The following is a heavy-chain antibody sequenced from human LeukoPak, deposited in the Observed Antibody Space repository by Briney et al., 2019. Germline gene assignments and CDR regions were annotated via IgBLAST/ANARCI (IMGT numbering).Heavy chain of an antibody. D-gene: IGHD3-10*01. V-gene: IGHV1-3*01. Sequence: ASVKVSCKASGYTFTNYTMHWVRQAPGQRLEWMGWINAGNGNTKYSQKFQGRVTMTRDTSTSTVYMELSSLRSEDTAVYYCARDLPGMVRGVIIKENWFDPWGQGTLVTVSS. CDR3: ARDLPGMVRGVIIKENWFDP. CDR2: INAGNGNT. CDR1: GYTFTNYT. J-gene: IGHJ5*02.